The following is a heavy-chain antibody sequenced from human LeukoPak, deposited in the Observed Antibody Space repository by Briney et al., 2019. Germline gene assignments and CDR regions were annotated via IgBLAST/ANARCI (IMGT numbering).Heavy chain of an antibody. D-gene: IGHD2-15*01. V-gene: IGHV4-34*01. CDR3: ARGGRKGYCSGGSCYHDY. J-gene: IGHJ4*02. CDR2: INHSGST. CDR1: GGSISGYY. Sequence: PSETLSLTCTVSGGSISGYYWSWIRQPPGKGLEWIGEINHSGSTNYNPSLKSRVTISVDTSKNQFSLKLSSVTAADTAVYCCARGGRKGYCSGGSCYHDYWGQGTLVTVSS.